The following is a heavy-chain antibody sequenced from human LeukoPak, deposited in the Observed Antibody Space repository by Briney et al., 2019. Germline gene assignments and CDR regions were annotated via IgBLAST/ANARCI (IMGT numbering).Heavy chain of an antibody. D-gene: IGHD3-16*01. J-gene: IGHJ3*02. Sequence: PSETLSLTCTVSGYSIGSDYYWAWIRQPPGQGLEWIGEVGHSGTTNYNPSLTSRVTISADTSKNQFSLKLTSVTAADTAVYYCARELISSRAAFDTWGQGTVVTVSS. CDR2: VGHSGTT. CDR1: GYSIGSDYY. V-gene: IGHV4-38-2*02. CDR3: ARELISSRAAFDT.